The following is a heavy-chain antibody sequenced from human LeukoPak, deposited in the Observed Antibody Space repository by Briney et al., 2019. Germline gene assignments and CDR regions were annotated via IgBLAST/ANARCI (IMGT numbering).Heavy chain of an antibody. V-gene: IGHV3-66*01. Sequence: PGGSLRLSCAASGFTVSSSYMSWVRQAPGKGLEWVSLIGSSGGSTYYADSVKGRFTISRDNAKNTLYLQMNSLRAEDTAVYYCVNYYLGFDYWGQGTLVTVSS. D-gene: IGHD3-10*01. J-gene: IGHJ4*02. CDR3: VNYYLGFDY. CDR2: IGSSGGST. CDR1: GFTVSSSY.